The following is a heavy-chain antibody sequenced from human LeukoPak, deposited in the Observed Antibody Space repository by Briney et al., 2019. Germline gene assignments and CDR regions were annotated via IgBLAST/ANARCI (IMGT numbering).Heavy chain of an antibody. J-gene: IGHJ3*02. CDR3: ASLLWFGELLNNDAFDI. V-gene: IGHV4-34*01. Sequence: SETLSLTCAVYGGSFSGYYWSWIRQPPGKGLVWIGEINHSGSTNYNPSLKSRVTISVDTSKNQFSLKLSSVTAADTAVYYCASLLWFGELLNNDAFDIWGQGTMVTVSS. D-gene: IGHD3-10*01. CDR2: INHSGST. CDR1: GGSFSGYY.